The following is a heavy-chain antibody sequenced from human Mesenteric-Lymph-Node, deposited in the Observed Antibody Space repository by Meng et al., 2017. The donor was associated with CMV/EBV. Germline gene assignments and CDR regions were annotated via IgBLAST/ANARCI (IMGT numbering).Heavy chain of an antibody. CDR3: ASAPPYYYYGMDV. Sequence: LSLTCTVSGGSISSSSYYWGWIRQPPGKGLEWVSYISSSGSTIYYADSVKGRFTISRDNAENSLYLQMNSLRAEDTAVYYCASAPPYYYYGMDVWGQGTTVTVSS. V-gene: IGHV3-11*04. CDR2: ISSSGSTI. J-gene: IGHJ6*02. CDR1: GGSISSSSYY.